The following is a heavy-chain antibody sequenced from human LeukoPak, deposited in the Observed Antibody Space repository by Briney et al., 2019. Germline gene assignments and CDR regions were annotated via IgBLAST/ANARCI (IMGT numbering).Heavy chain of an antibody. J-gene: IGHJ4*02. CDR1: GYSISSGGYY. V-gene: IGHV4-61*08. CDR2: IYYSGST. D-gene: IGHD6-13*01. Sequence: SETLSLTCTVSGYSISSGGYYWSWIRQPPGKGLEWIGYIYYSGSTNYNPSLKSRVTISVDTSKNQFSLKLSSVTAADTAVYYCASPTTTAGSWSPLHYFDYWGQGTLVTVSS. CDR3: ASPTTTAGSWSPLHYFDY.